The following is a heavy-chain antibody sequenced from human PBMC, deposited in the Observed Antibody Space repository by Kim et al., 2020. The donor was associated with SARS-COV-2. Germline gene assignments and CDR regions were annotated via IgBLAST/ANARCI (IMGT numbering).Heavy chain of an antibody. Sequence: SETLSLTCTVSGGSISSYYWSWIRQPPGKGLEWIGYINYSGSTNYNPSLKSRVTISVDTSKNQFSLKLSSVTDADTAVYYCARVPGSQYSSGWYSFYYYMDVWGKGATVTVSS. D-gene: IGHD6-19*01. J-gene: IGHJ6*03. V-gene: IGHV4-59*01. CDR2: INYSGST. CDR3: ARVPGSQYSSGWYSFYYYMDV. CDR1: GGSISSYY.